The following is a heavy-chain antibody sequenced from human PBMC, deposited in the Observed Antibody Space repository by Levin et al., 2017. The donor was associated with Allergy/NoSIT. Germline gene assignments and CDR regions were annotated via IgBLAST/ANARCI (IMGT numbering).Heavy chain of an antibody. J-gene: IGHJ4*02. V-gene: IGHV4-39*01. D-gene: IGHD5-12*01. Sequence: SQTLSLPCTVSGGSIRSSSYYWGWIRQPPGRGLEWIGSVYYSGSTYYNPSLKSRVTTSVDTSKNQFSLRLSSVTAADTAVYYCARVRGSRGYGADFDFWGQGNLVTVSS. CDR3: ARVRGSRGYGADFDF. CDR1: GGSIRSSSYY. CDR2: VYYSGST.